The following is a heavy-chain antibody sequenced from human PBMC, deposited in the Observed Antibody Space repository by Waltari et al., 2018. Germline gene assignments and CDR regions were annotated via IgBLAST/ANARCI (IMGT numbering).Heavy chain of an antibody. CDR3: AKDPWGTRYFDY. Sequence: EVQLVDSGGGLVQPGGSLRLSCAASGFPFDKTARSWVRQAPGKGLEWVSSIKGRGDDTYYADSVKGRFTISRDNSRSTAYLQMNSLRAEDTALYYCAKDPWGTRYFDYWGQGTPVTVSS. CDR1: GFPFDKTA. D-gene: IGHD3-16*01. J-gene: IGHJ4*02. V-gene: IGHV3-23*04. CDR2: IKGRGDDT.